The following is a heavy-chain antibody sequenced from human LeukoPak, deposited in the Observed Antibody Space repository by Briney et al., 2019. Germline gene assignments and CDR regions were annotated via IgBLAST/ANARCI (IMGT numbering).Heavy chain of an antibody. CDR1: GFTFSSYA. Sequence: RGSLRLSCAASGFTFSSYAMHWVRQAPGKGLEWVAVISYDGSNKYYADSVKGRFTISRDNSKNTLSLQMNSLSSEDTAVYYCARGGRFGERAAFDIWGQGTMVTVSS. CDR3: ARGGRFGERAAFDI. J-gene: IGHJ3*02. V-gene: IGHV3-30*04. CDR2: ISYDGSNK. D-gene: IGHD3-10*01.